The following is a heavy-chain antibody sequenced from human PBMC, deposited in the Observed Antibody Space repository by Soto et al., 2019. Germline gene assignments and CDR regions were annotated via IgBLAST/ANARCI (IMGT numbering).Heavy chain of an antibody. V-gene: IGHV1-18*01. CDR2: ISAYNDHT. J-gene: IGHJ4*02. CDR3: ATGTYFDY. CDR1: GYTLTTYG. Sequence: QVQLVQSGAEVKKPGASVKVSCKAAGYTLTTYGVSWLRQAPGQGLEWVGWISAYNDHTNYGQKYQGRVTMTTDTSTSTAYMELRSLRSDDTAVYYCATGTYFDYWGQGTLVTVSA. D-gene: IGHD1-1*01.